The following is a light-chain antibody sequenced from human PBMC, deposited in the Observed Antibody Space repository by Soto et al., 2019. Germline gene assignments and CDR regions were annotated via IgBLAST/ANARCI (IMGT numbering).Light chain of an antibody. CDR3: GTWDNSLSAV. CDR1: SSNVGSNY. V-gene: IGLV1-51*01. CDR2: DNG. Sequence: QSVLTQPPSASAAPGQKVTISCSGSSSNVGSNYVSWYQQLPGTAPKLLIYDNGKRPSGIPDRFSGSQSGTSATLGITGLQTGDEADYYCGTWDNSLSAVFGGGTKLTVL. J-gene: IGLJ2*01.